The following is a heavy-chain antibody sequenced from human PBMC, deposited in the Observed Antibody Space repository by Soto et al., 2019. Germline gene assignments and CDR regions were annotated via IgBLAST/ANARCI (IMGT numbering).Heavy chain of an antibody. CDR2: INPNSGGT. Sequence: QVQLVQSGAEVKKPGASVKVSCKASGYTFTGYYMHWVRQAPGQGLEWMGWINPNSGGTNYAQKFQGWVTMTRDTSVSTAYMELSRLRSEDTAVYYCARVYSSSSWRRAFDIWGQGTMVTVSS. CDR3: ARVYSSSSWRRAFDI. CDR1: GYTFTGYY. D-gene: IGHD6-6*01. J-gene: IGHJ3*02. V-gene: IGHV1-2*04.